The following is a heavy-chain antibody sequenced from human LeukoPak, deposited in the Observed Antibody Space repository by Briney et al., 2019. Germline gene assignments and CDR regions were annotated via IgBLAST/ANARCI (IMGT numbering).Heavy chain of an antibody. V-gene: IGHV3-7*03. Sequence: GGSLRLSCAASGFTFSSYWMSWVRQAPGKGLEWVANIKQDGSEKYYVDSVKGRFTISRDNAKNSLYLQMNSLRAEDTAVYYCAREIVATIVYYFDYWGQGTLVTVSS. J-gene: IGHJ4*02. CDR3: AREIVATIVYYFDY. CDR2: IKQDGSEK. CDR1: GFTFSSYW. D-gene: IGHD5-12*01.